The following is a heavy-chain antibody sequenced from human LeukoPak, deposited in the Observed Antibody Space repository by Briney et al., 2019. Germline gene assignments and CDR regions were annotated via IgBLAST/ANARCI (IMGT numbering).Heavy chain of an antibody. CDR1: GFTFSSYA. CDR3: ARLMAAAGTFPDYYYYYMDV. CDR2: ISSNGGST. Sequence: GGSLKLSCAASGFTFSSYAMHWVRQAPGKGLEYVSAISSNGGSTYYANSVKGRFTISRDNSKNTLYLQMGSLRAEDMAVYYCARLMAAAGTFPDYYYYYMDVWGKGTTVTISS. V-gene: IGHV3-64*01. J-gene: IGHJ6*03. D-gene: IGHD6-13*01.